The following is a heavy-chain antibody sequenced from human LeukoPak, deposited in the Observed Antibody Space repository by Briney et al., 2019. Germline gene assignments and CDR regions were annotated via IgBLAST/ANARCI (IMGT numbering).Heavy chain of an antibody. J-gene: IGHJ4*02. D-gene: IGHD2/OR15-2a*01. CDR2: INHSGST. CDR3: ARGGYFALGD. CDR1: GGSFGGYY. V-gene: IGHV4-34*01. Sequence: SETLSLTCAVYGGSFGGYYWSWIRKPPGKGLEWIGEINHSGSTNYNPSLKSRVTISVDTSKNQFSLKLSSVTAADTAVYYCARGGYFALGDWGQGTLVTVSS.